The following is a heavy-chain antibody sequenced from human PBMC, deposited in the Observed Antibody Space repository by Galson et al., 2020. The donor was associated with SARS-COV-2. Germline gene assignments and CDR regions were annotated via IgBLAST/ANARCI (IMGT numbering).Heavy chain of an antibody. J-gene: IGHJ5*02. CDR1: GYTFTDYY. CDR3: ARESGQGLGFDP. CDR2: IDPNSGGT. D-gene: IGHD3-22*01. Sequence: ASVKVSCKASGYTFTDYYLHWVRQAPGQGLEWMGRIDPNSGGTKSTQEFQGRVTMTRDTAISTAYMELSRLRSDDTALYFCARESGQGLGFDPWGQGTLVTVSS. V-gene: IGHV1-2*06.